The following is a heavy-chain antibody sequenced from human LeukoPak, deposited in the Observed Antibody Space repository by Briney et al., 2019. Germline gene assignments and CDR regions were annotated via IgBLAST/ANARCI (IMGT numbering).Heavy chain of an antibody. CDR2: IMPLFGTA. CDR3: ARDVHGDYGSGWFDP. V-gene: IGHV1-69*05. CDR1: GGTFNNSA. Sequence: SVKVSCKTSGGTFNNSAISWVRQAPGQGLEWLGGIMPLFGTAGYAQKFQGRVTITKDESTRTVYLELTSLTFDDTAVYYCARDVHGDYGSGWFDPWGQGTLVSVSS. J-gene: IGHJ5*02. D-gene: IGHD4-17*01.